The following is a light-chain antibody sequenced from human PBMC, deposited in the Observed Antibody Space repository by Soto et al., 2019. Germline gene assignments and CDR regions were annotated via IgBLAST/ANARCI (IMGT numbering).Light chain of an antibody. CDR2: EVS. V-gene: IGLV2-8*01. J-gene: IGLJ1*01. Sequence: QSVLTQPPSASGSPGQSVTISCTGTSNDVGGYNYVSWYQQHPGKAPKLIIYEVSQRPSGVPHRFSGSKSGNTASLTVSGLQVDDEADYYCSSYACSTYRYVFGSVTNVTDL. CDR3: SSYACSTYRYV. CDR1: SNDVGGYNY.